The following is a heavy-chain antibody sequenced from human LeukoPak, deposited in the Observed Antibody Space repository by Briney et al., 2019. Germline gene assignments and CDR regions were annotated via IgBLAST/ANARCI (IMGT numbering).Heavy chain of an antibody. V-gene: IGHV1-69*13. CDR1: GYTFTSYG. J-gene: IGHJ4*02. CDR3: ARGDARYCSSTSCYMGAGDY. D-gene: IGHD2-2*02. CDR2: IIPIFGTA. Sequence: SVKVSCKASGYTFTSYGISWVRQAPGQGLEWMGGIIPIFGTANYAQKFQGRVTITADESTSTAYMELSSLRSEDTAVYYCARGDARYCSSTSCYMGAGDYWGQGTLVTVSS.